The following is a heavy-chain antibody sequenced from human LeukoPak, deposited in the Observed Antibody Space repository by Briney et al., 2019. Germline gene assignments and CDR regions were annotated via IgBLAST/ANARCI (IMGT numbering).Heavy chain of an antibody. Sequence: GRSLRLSCAASGFTFSSYGMHWVRQAPGKGLEWVAVISYDGSNKYYADSVKGRFTISRDNSKNTLYLQMSSLRAEDTAVYYCAKGGSANDYYYYYYMDVWGKGTTVTVSS. CDR3: AKGGSANDYYYYYYMDV. CDR2: ISYDGSNK. V-gene: IGHV3-30*18. D-gene: IGHD6-13*01. J-gene: IGHJ6*03. CDR1: GFTFSSYG.